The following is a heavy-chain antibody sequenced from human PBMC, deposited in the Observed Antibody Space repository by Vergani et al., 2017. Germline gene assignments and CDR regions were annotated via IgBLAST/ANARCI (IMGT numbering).Heavy chain of an antibody. CDR2: IFYTGTT. V-gene: IGHV4-39*01. CDR1: GVSLGSNSYY. D-gene: IGHD6-19*01. J-gene: IGHJ1*01. CDR3: TRHVRSCWAGYFLH. Sequence: QLQLHASCPGLVKPSATLSLTCTVSGVSLGSNSYYWGWIRQPPGKGLEWIGTIFYTGTTYYNEAHKIRLTVSVDTSKKQVSLNLTSVTAADTAVYYCTRHVRSCWAGYFLHGGQGTLVTASS.